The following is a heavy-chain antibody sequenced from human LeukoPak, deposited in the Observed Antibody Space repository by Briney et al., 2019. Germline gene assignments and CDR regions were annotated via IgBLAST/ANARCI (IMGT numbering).Heavy chain of an antibody. Sequence: GSLRLSCAASGFTFSSYGMHWVRQAPGKGLEWVAFIRYDGSNKYYADSVKGRFTISRDNSKNTLYLQMNSLRAEDTAVYYCAKVKGLTIFGVVNGAMDVWGKGTTVTVSS. J-gene: IGHJ6*04. CDR3: AKVKGLTIFGVVNGAMDV. CDR1: GFTFSSYG. D-gene: IGHD3-3*01. CDR2: IRYDGSNK. V-gene: IGHV3-30*02.